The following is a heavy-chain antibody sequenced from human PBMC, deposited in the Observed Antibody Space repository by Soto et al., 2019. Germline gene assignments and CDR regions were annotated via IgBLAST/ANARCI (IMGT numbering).Heavy chain of an antibody. CDR3: ARDGELAVAANNWFDP. Sequence: QVQLQESGPGLVKPSQTLSLTCTVSGGSISSGDYYWSWIRQPPGKGLEWIGYIYHSGSTYYNPSLKSRVTISVDRSKNQFSLKLSSVTAADTAVYYCARDGELAVAANNWFDPWGQGTLVTVSS. CDR1: GGSISSGDYY. CDR2: IYHSGST. V-gene: IGHV4-30-4*01. D-gene: IGHD6-19*01. J-gene: IGHJ5*02.